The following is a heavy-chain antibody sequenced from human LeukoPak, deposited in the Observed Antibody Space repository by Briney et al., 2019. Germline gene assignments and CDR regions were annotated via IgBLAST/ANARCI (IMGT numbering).Heavy chain of an antibody. V-gene: IGHV3-23*01. Sequence: GGSLRLSCAASGFTFSSYAMSWVRQAPGKGLEWVSAISGSGGSTYYADSVEGRFTISRDNSKNTLYLQMNSLRAEDTAVYYCAKPWFGEQGVFDYWGQGTLVTVSS. D-gene: IGHD3-10*01. CDR3: AKPWFGEQGVFDY. J-gene: IGHJ4*02. CDR1: GFTFSSYA. CDR2: ISGSGGST.